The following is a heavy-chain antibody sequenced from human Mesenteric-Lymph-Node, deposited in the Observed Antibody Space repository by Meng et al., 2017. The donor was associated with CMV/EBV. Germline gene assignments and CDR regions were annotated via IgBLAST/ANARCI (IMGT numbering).Heavy chain of an antibody. CDR3: TTEFRDFWSGYPFDP. CDR2: ISSSGSII. D-gene: IGHD3-3*01. V-gene: IGHV3-48*03. J-gene: IGHJ5*02. Sequence: GESLKISCAASGFIFSSYEMNWVRQAPGKGLEWVSYISSSGSIIYYADSVKGRFTISRDNAKNSLYLQMNSLKTEETAVYYCTTEFRDFWSGYPFDPWGQGTLVTVSS. CDR1: GFIFSSYE.